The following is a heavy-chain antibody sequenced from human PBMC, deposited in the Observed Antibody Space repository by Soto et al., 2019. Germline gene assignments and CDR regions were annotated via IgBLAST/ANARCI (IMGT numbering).Heavy chain of an antibody. Sequence: EVQLVESGGGLVQPGGSLRLSCVGSGLTVTGVDMTWVRLAPGKGLEPISSIYTGETTFYVDSVKGRFTISRDDSRNTLYLQMNSLRAEDTAVYYCARELTPGYMDVWGKGTTVTVSS. CDR1: GLTVTGVD. D-gene: IGHD4-4*01. J-gene: IGHJ6*03. V-gene: IGHV3-66*01. CDR3: ARELTPGYMDV. CDR2: IYTGETT.